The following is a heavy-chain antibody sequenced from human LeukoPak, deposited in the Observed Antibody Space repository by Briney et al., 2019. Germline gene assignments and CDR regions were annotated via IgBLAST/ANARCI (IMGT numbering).Heavy chain of an antibody. CDR2: ITTSDGNT. CDR3: ANEIRPNDY. Sequence: GGSLRLSCAASGFTFSSYTMSWVRQAPGKGLEWVSTITTSDGNTYYADSVKGRSTISRDNSKNTLYLQMNSLSADDTAMYYCANEIRPNDYWGQGTLVTVSS. J-gene: IGHJ4*02. CDR1: GFTFSSYT. V-gene: IGHV3-23*01. D-gene: IGHD4-17*01.